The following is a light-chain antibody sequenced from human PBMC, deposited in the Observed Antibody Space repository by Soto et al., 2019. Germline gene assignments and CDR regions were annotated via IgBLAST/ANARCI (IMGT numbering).Light chain of an antibody. CDR3: MSFTTSGTFWV. CDR2: EVS. Sequence: QSALTQPPSVSGSPGQSVTISCTGTSSDVGSYNRVSWYQQPPGKAPKLMIYEVSNRPSGVSNRFSGSKSGDTAHLTISGLQAEDEADYYCMSFTTSGTFWVFGGGTKLTVL. V-gene: IGLV2-18*02. CDR1: SSDVGSYNR. J-gene: IGLJ3*02.